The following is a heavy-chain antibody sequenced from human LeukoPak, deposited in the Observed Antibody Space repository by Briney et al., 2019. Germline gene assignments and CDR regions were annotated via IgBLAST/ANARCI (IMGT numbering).Heavy chain of an antibody. V-gene: IGHV5-51*01. CDR2: IYPGDSDT. Sequence: GESLKISCKGSGYSFTSYWIGWVRQMPGKGLEWMGIIYPGDSDTRYSPSFQGQVTISADKSISTAYLQWSSLKASDTAMYYCARLALDGDYPTLLLDYWGQGTLVTVSS. J-gene: IGHJ4*02. CDR1: GYSFTSYW. D-gene: IGHD4-17*01. CDR3: ARLALDGDYPTLLLDY.